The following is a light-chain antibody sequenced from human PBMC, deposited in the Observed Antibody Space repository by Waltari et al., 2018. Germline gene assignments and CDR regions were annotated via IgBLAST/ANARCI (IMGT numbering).Light chain of an antibody. CDR1: KLGDKY. V-gene: IGLV3-1*01. CDR3: QAWDSSTAYV. J-gene: IGLJ1*01. CDR2: QDT. Sequence: SYELNQPPSVSVSPGQTVSITCSGDKLGDKYVSWYQQKPGQSPVLVIFQDTKWPSGVPERFPGSNSWNTATLTISGTQAMDEADYYCQAWDSSTAYVFGTGTKVTVL.